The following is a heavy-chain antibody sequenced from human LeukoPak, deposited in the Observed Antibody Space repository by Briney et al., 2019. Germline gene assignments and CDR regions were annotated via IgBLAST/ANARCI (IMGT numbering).Heavy chain of an antibody. CDR2: ISWNSGSI. J-gene: IGHJ3*02. Sequence: GGSLRLSCAASGFTFDDYAMHWVRQAPGKGLEWVSGISWNSGSIGYADSVKGRFTISRDNSKNTLYLQMNSLRAEDTAVYYCASSILLWFAEDAFDIWGQGTMVTVSS. CDR1: GFTFDDYA. V-gene: IGHV3-9*01. D-gene: IGHD3-10*01. CDR3: ASSILLWFAEDAFDI.